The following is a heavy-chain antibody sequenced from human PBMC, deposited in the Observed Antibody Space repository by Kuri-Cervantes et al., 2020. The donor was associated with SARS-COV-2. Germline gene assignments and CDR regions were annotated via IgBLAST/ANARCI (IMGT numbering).Heavy chain of an antibody. D-gene: IGHD2-15*01. V-gene: IGHV4-59*01. CDR2: IYYSGST. CDR1: GGSISSYY. CDR3: ARDFGYCSGGSCSEDALDI. J-gene: IGHJ3*02. Sequence: SETLSLTCTVSGGSISSYYWSWIRQPPGKGLEWIGYIYYSGSTNYNPSLKSRVTISVDTSKNQFSLKLSSVTAADTAVYYCARDFGYCSGGSCSEDALDIWGQGTMVTVSS.